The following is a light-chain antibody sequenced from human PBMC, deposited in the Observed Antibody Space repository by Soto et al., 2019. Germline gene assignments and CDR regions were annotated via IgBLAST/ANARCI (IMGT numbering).Light chain of an antibody. V-gene: IGLV2-14*01. CDR3: SSYRTTSTRV. CDR1: SSDVGAYDF. Sequence: QSALTQPACVSGSPGQSITISCTGTSSDVGAYDFVSWYQQHPGKAPKLMIYDVSDRPSGVSNRFSGSKSGNAASLTISGLRTEDEAEYYCSSYRTTSTRVFGTGTKLTVL. J-gene: IGLJ1*01. CDR2: DVS.